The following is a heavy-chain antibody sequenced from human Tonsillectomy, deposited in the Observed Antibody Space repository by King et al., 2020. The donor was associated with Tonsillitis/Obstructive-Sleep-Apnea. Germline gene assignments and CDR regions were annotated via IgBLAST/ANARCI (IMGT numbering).Heavy chain of an antibody. CDR2: ISYDGSNK. V-gene: IGHV3-30*01. CDR3: ARDSGGQSDFWSGKIDY. D-gene: IGHD3-3*01. Sequence: VQLVESGGGVVQPGRSLRLSCAASGFMFSSYAMHWVRQAPGKGLEWGAVISYDGSNKYHADSVKGRFTNSRDNSKNTLYLQMNRLRAEDTAVYYCARDSGGQSDFWSGKIDYWGQGTLVTVSS. J-gene: IGHJ4*02. CDR1: GFMFSSYA.